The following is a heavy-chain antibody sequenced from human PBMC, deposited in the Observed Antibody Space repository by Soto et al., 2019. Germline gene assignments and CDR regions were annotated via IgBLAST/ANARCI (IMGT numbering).Heavy chain of an antibody. CDR1: GFTFSSYA. J-gene: IGHJ4*02. Sequence: GGSLRLSCAASGFTFSSYAMSWVRQAPGKGLEWVSAISGSGGSTYYADSVKGRFTISRDNSKNTLYLQMNSLRAEDTAVYYCAKVMHFDYGDYVFYFDYWGQGTLVTVSS. CDR3: AKVMHFDYGDYVFYFDY. D-gene: IGHD4-17*01. V-gene: IGHV3-23*01. CDR2: ISGSGGST.